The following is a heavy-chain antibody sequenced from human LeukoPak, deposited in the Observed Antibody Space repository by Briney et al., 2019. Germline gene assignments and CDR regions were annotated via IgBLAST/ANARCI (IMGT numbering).Heavy chain of an antibody. D-gene: IGHD1-1*01. CDR2: ISSSGSTI. CDR3: ASEYTGTDY. V-gene: IGHV3-11*01. J-gene: IGHJ4*02. CDR1: GFTFSDYY. Sequence: GGSLRLSCSASGFTFSDYYMRWIRQAPGEGVGWVSYISSSGSTIYYADSVKGRFTISRDNAKNSLYLQMNSLRAEDTAVYYCASEYTGTDYWGQGTLVTVSS.